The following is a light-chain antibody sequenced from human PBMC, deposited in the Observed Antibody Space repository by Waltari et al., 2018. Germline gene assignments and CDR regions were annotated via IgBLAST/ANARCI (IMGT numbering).Light chain of an antibody. J-gene: IGLJ2*01. Sequence: QSALTQPASLSGPPGQSFTITCTGTNNDIGSYNIVSWYQQHPGKAPKVIIFEVNKRPSGGSNRFSGSKSGNTASLTVSGLHPEDEADYYCCSYAGTPRVVFGGGTKLTVL. CDR1: NNDIGSYNI. CDR3: CSYAGTPRVV. V-gene: IGLV2-23*02. CDR2: EVN.